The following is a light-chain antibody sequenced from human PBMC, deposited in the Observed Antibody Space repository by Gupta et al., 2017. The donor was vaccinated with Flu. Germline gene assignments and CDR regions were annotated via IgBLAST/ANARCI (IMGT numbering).Light chain of an antibody. CDR2: GAS. CDR3: QQYHNCPPLCT. J-gene: IGKJ3*01. Sequence: EIVMTQSPATLSVSPGERATLSCRASQSVSSNLAWYQQKPGQAPRLLIYGASTRATGIPARFSFSGSGTEFTLTISSLQSEDFAVYYCQQYHNCPPLCTFGPGTKVDIK. V-gene: IGKV3-15*01. CDR1: QSVSSN.